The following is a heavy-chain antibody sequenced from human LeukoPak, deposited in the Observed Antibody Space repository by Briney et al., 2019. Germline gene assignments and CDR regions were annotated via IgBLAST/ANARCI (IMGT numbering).Heavy chain of an antibody. V-gene: IGHV4-39*01. Sequence: SSETLSLTCSVSGASISGGTYYWGWIRQPPGKGLEWIGSIYYTGSTYDNPSLKSRVTISVDTSKDQFSLKLSSVTAADTAVYYCARYYYDSSGYYYVWFDPWGQGTLVTVSS. CDR3: ARYYYDSSGYYYVWFDP. CDR2: IYYTGST. D-gene: IGHD3-22*01. CDR1: GASISGGTYY. J-gene: IGHJ5*02.